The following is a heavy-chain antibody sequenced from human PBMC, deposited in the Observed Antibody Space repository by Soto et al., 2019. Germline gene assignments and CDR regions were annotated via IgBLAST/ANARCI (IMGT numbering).Heavy chain of an antibody. CDR3: VRGGIAGHWFDP. D-gene: IGHD2-21*01. CDR1: RAFINSGGFY. V-gene: IGHV4-31*03. J-gene: IGHJ5*02. Sequence: SETLALTCSVSRAFINSGGFYYSWIRQPPGKGLEWLGYIFHSGSTLYTPSLRGRLTLSADTSRNQLSLHLTSVTAADTAVYYCVRGGIAGHWFDPWGHGILVTVSS. CDR2: IFHSGST.